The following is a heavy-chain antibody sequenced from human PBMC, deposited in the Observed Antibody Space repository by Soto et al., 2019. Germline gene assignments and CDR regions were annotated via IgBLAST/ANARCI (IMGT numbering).Heavy chain of an antibody. CDR3: ARGDYYDSSGPFSDAFDI. J-gene: IGHJ3*02. CDR2: IKPDGSEK. CDR1: GFTFSSYW. D-gene: IGHD3-22*01. Sequence: EVQLVESGGGLVQPGGSLRLSCAAAGFTFSSYWMSWVRQAPGKGLEWVANIKPDGSEKWYVDSVKGRFTISRDNAQNSLYLQMNSLRAEDTAVYYCARGDYYDSSGPFSDAFDIWGQGTMVTVSS. V-gene: IGHV3-7*04.